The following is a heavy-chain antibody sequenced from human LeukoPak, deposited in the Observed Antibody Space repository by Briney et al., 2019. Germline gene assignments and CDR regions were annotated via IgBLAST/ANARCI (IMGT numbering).Heavy chain of an antibody. D-gene: IGHD3-3*01. Sequence: GGSLRLSCSASGFTFSSYAMHWVRQAPGKGLEYVSAISSNGGSTYYADSMKGRFTISRDNSKNTLYLQMSSLRAEDTAVYYCVKGTPHLIGLSIFGVVSGGHYYYGMDVWGQGTTVTVSS. CDR3: VKGTPHLIGLSIFGVVSGGHYYYGMDV. V-gene: IGHV3-64D*06. CDR1: GFTFSSYA. CDR2: ISSNGGST. J-gene: IGHJ6*02.